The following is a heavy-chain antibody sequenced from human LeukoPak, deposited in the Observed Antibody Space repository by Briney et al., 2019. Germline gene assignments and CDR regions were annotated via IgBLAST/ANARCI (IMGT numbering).Heavy chain of an antibody. J-gene: IGHJ4*02. CDR2: IYHSGST. D-gene: IGHD6-13*01. Sequence: PETLSLTCAVSGYSISSGYYWGWIRQPPGKGLEWIGSIYHSGSTYYNPSLKSRVTISVDTSKNQFSLKLSSVTAADTAVYYCASPAGYWGQGTLVTVSS. CDR3: ASPAGY. V-gene: IGHV4-38-2*01. CDR1: GYSISSGYY.